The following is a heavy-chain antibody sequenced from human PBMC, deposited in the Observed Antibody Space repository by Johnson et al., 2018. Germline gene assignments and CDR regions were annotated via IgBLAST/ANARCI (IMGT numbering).Heavy chain of an antibody. V-gene: IGHV3-11*01. CDR2: MSNTASLI. Sequence: QVQLVESGGGLVKPGESLRLSCAVSGFTLSDYYMTWFRQAPGKGLEWVSYMSNTASLIYYTDAVKGRFTISRDTAKNSLYLQMNNLRAEDTAVYFCVRVGDAGILEYWGQGTLVTVSS. J-gene: IGHJ4*02. D-gene: IGHD3-3*01. CDR3: VRVGDAGILEY. CDR1: GFTLSDYY.